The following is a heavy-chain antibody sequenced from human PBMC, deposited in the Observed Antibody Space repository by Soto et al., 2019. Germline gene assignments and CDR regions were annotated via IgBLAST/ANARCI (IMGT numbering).Heavy chain of an antibody. CDR1: GFTFSSSA. J-gene: IGHJ5*02. V-gene: IGHV3-23*01. CDR3: ARLTAS. CDR2: TGPSGM. Sequence: QPGGSLRLSCAASGFTFSSSAMSWVRQAPGKGLGWVSTTGPSGMYYTDSVKGRFTISRDNSKNTLFLQMNSLRVEDTAIYYCARLTASWGQGALVTVSS.